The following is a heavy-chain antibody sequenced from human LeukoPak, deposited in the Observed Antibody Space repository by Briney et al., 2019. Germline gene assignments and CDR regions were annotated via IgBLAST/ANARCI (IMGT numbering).Heavy chain of an antibody. CDR1: GGSISSSSYY. D-gene: IGHD1-26*01. Sequence: MPSETLSLTCTVSGGSISSSSYYWGWIRQPPGKGLEWIGSIYYSGSTYYNPSLKSRVTISVDTSKNQFSLKLSSVTAADTAVYYCARLESYSGSGNHGPYNWFDPWGQGTLVTVSS. CDR3: ARLESYSGSGNHGPYNWFDP. J-gene: IGHJ5*02. CDR2: IYYSGST. V-gene: IGHV4-39*01.